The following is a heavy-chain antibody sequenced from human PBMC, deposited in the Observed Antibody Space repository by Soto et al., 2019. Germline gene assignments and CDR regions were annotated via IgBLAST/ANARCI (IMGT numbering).Heavy chain of an antibody. D-gene: IGHD3-9*01. V-gene: IGHV4-39*01. J-gene: IGHJ5*02. Sequence: QLQLQESGPGLVKPSETLSLTCTVSGGSISSSSYYWGWIRQPPGRGLEWIGSIYYSGRTYYNPSLKSRVTISLDTSKNQFSLKLSSVTAADTAVYYCARITDYPDDRWFDPWGQGTLVTVSS. CDR2: IYYSGRT. CDR3: ARITDYPDDRWFDP. CDR1: GGSISSSSYY.